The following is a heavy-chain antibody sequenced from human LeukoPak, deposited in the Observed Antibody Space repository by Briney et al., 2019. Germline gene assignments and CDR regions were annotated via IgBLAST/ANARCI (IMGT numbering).Heavy chain of an antibody. CDR3: AKTGMLRRVGYLDV. V-gene: IGHV3-30*02. J-gene: IGHJ6*04. D-gene: IGHD1-1*01. CDR1: GFTFRSYG. CDR2: IAYDGNNT. Sequence: PGGSLRLSCAASGFTFRSYGTHWVRQAPGKGLEWVAVIAYDGNNTYYGDSVRGRFTISRDNSKKMVYLEMNSLRVEDTAVYYCAKTGMLRRVGYLDVWGKGTAVIVSS.